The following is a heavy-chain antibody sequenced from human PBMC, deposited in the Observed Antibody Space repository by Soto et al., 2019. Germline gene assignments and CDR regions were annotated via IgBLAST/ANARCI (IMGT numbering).Heavy chain of an antibody. CDR3: AVYDFWSGFDY. V-gene: IGHV3-48*01. CDR1: GFTFSSYS. J-gene: IGHJ4*02. D-gene: IGHD3-3*01. Sequence: ESGGRLVQPGGSLRLSCAASGFTFSSYSMNWVRQAPGKGLEWVSYISSSSSTIYYADSVKGRFTISRDNAKNSLYLQMNSLRVEDTAVYYCAVYDFWSGFDYWGQGTLVTVSS. CDR2: ISSSSSTI.